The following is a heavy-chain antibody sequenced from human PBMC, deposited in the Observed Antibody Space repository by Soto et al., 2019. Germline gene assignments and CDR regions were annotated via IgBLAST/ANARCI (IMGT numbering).Heavy chain of an antibody. CDR1: GFTFSSYC. Sequence: GGSLRLSCAASGFTFSSYCMHWVRQAPGKGLEWVAVITYDGSNKYYADSVKSRFTISRDNSKNPLYLQMNSVRAEDTAVYYCAKDRSGRYFRFYYYNYGMDVWGQGTTVTVSS. V-gene: IGHV3-30*18. J-gene: IGHJ6*02. CDR3: AKDRSGRYFRFYYYNYGMDV. CDR2: ITYDGSNK. D-gene: IGHD1-26*01.